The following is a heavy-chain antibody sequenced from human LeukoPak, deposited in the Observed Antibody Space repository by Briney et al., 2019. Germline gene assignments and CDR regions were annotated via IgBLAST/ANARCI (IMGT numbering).Heavy chain of an antibody. D-gene: IGHD3-10*01. CDR2: IHYSEST. J-gene: IGHJ3*02. Sequence: SETLSLTCTVSGGSIRSYYWGWIRHPPGKGLECIGYIHYSESTKYNPSLKSRVTMSVDTSKNQFSLKLSSVTAADTAVYYCASRSGSFSDALDIWGQGTLVTVSS. V-gene: IGHV4-59*08. CDR1: GGSIRSYY. CDR3: ASRSGSFSDALDI.